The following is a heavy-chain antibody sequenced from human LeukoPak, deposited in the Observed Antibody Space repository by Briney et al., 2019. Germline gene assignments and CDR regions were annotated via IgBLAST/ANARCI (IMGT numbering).Heavy chain of an antibody. CDR3: ALPRPRTVTTNFDY. Sequence: ASVKVSCKASGYTFTGYYMHWVRQAPGQGLEWMGWINPNSGGTNYAQKFQGRVTMTRDTSISTAYMELSRLRSDDTAVYYCALPRPRTVTTNFDYWGQGTLVTVSS. J-gene: IGHJ4*02. CDR2: INPNSGGT. V-gene: IGHV1-2*02. D-gene: IGHD4-17*01. CDR1: GYTFTGYY.